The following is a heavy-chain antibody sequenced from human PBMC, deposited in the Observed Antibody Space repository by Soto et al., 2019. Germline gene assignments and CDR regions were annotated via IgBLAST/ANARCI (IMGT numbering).Heavy chain of an antibody. Sequence: GGSLRFSCAASGFTFSSNAMSWVRQAPGKGLEWVSVISGSGGSTYYADSVKGRFTISRDNSKNTLYLQMNSLRAEDTAVYYCAHTYDFWSGWDGMDVWGQGTTVTVSS. CDR1: GFTFSSNA. D-gene: IGHD3-3*01. CDR2: ISGSGGST. J-gene: IGHJ6*02. CDR3: AHTYDFWSGWDGMDV. V-gene: IGHV3-23*01.